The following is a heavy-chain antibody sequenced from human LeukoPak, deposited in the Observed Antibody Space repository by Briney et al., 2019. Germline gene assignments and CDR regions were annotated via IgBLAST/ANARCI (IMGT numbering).Heavy chain of an antibody. CDR1: GFTVSSSF. CDR2: ISSDGNT. CDR3: ARGQEQFSSPWQWGPRRKNFYYYGMDV. V-gene: IGHV3-66*01. J-gene: IGHJ6*02. Sequence: PGGSLRLSCAASGFTVSSSFMNWVRLGPGKGLEWVSVISSDGNTYYADSVKGRFTISRDNSRNTLSLQMHGLRADDTAVYYCARGQEQFSSPWQWGPRRKNFYYYGMDVWGQGTTVTVSS. D-gene: IGHD6-19*01.